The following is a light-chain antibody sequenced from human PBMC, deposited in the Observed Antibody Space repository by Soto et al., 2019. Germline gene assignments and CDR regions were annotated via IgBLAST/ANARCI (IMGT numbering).Light chain of an antibody. J-gene: IGKJ5*01. CDR1: QSVSTY. V-gene: IGKV3-11*01. CDR2: DTT. CDR3: HQRNT. Sequence: VLTQSPVTLSLSPGDRATLSCRASQSVSTYLAWYRQVPGQPPRLLIYDTTNRAAGIPPRFSGSRSGTDFTLTICSVEREDFALYYCHQRNTFGQGTRLEIK.